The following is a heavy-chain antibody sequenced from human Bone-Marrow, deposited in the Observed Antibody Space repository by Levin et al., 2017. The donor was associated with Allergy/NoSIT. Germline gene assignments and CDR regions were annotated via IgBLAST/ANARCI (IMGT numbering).Heavy chain of an antibody. J-gene: IGHJ4*02. CDR3: SRASTSYFDRGDYSTPFDS. CDR1: GGSINGYY. Sequence: SETLSLICTASGGSINGYYWSWIRQPPGKGLDWIGYVYYTGRTRYKPYFRTRVTISADTSKNLFSLNLISVTAADTAVYYCSRASTSYFDRGDYSTPFDSWGLGTLDTVSS. V-gene: IGHV4-59*01. D-gene: IGHD3-22*01. CDR2: VYYTGRT.